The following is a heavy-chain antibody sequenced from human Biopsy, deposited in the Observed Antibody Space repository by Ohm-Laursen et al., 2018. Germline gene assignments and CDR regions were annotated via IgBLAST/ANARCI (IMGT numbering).Heavy chain of an antibody. CDR1: GITFNSDW. D-gene: IGHD1/OR15-1a*01. J-gene: IGHJ4*02. Sequence: SLRLSCTASGITFNSDWMSWVRQAPGKGLEWVAIIREHGNEEFYVDSVKGRFTISRDNARNSVYLQMTSLRAEDTAVYFCVREWWNRSSLFLDHWGQGSLVTVSS. CDR2: IREHGNEE. V-gene: IGHV3-7*01. CDR3: VREWWNRSSLFLDH.